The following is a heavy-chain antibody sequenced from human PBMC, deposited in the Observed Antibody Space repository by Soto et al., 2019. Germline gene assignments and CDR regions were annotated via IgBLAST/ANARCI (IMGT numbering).Heavy chain of an antibody. CDR2: IYYSGST. CDR3: ARTAVYSGSYLIYGMDV. D-gene: IGHD1-26*01. Sequence: SETLSLTCTVSGGSISSSSYYWGWIRQPPGKGLGWIGSIYYSGSTYYNPSLKSRVTISVDTSKNQFSLKLSSVTAADTAVYYCARTAVYSGSYLIYGMDVWGQGTTVTVSS. CDR1: GGSISSSSYY. J-gene: IGHJ6*02. V-gene: IGHV4-39*01.